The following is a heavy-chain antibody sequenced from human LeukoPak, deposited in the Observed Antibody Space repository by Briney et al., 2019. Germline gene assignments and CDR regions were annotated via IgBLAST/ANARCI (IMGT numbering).Heavy chain of an antibody. CDR1: GGSFSGYY. J-gene: IGHJ5*02. V-gene: IGHV4-34*01. Sequence: PSETLSLTCAVYGGSFSGYYWSWIRQPPGKGLEWIGEINHSGSTNYNPSLKSRVTISVDTSKNQFSLKLSSVTAADTAVYYCARHTFSIAVAHNWFDPWGQGTLVTVSS. CDR2: INHSGST. D-gene: IGHD6-19*01. CDR3: ARHTFSIAVAHNWFDP.